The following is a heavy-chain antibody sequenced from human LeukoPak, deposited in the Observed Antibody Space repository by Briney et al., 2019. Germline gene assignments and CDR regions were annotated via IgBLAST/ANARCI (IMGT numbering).Heavy chain of an antibody. J-gene: IGHJ5*02. V-gene: IGHV3-11*01. CDR1: GFTFSDYY. CDR2: ISSSGSTI. Sequence: GGSLRLSCAASGFTFSDYYMSWIRQAPGKGLEWVSYISSSGSTIYYADSVKGRFTISRDNAKNSLYLQMNSLRAEDTAVYYCTRLLSSGWYNWFDPWGQGTLVTVSS. D-gene: IGHD6-19*01. CDR3: TRLLSSGWYNWFDP.